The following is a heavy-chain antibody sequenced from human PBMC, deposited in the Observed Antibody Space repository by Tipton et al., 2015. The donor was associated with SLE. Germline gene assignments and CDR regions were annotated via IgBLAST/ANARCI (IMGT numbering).Heavy chain of an antibody. CDR2: IYYSGST. J-gene: IGHJ3*02. D-gene: IGHD6-13*01. CDR1: GGSISTYY. CDR3: ARDRSQQPDAFDI. Sequence: TLFLTCTVSGGSISTYYWSWIRQPPGKGLEWIGFIYYSGSTNYNPSLKSRVTISVDTSKNQFSLKLSSVTAADTAVYYCARDRSQQPDAFDIWGQGTMVTVSS. V-gene: IGHV4-59*01.